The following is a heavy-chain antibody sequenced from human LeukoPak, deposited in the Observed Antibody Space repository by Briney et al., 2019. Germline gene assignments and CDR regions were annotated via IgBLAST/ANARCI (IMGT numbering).Heavy chain of an antibody. Sequence: SETLSLTCAVYGGSFSGYYWSWIRQPPGKGLEWIGEINHSGSTNYNPSLKSRVTISVDTSKNQFSLKLSSVTAADTAVYYCASLEYTNYYDSSGYIDYWGQGTLVTVSS. V-gene: IGHV4-34*01. D-gene: IGHD3-22*01. CDR3: ASLEYTNYYDSSGYIDY. CDR1: GGSFSGYY. J-gene: IGHJ4*02. CDR2: INHSGST.